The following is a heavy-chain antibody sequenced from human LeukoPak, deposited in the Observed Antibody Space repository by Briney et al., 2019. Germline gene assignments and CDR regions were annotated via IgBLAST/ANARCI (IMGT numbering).Heavy chain of an antibody. CDR3: ARHYFDY. Sequence: GGSLRLSCVASGFTFSSYWMSWARQAPGKGLEWVANIKQDGSEKNYVDSVKGRFTISRDNAKNSLFLQMNSLRAEDTAVYYCARHYFDYWGQGTMVTVSS. J-gene: IGHJ4*02. CDR2: IKQDGSEK. V-gene: IGHV3-7*01. CDR1: GFTFSSYW.